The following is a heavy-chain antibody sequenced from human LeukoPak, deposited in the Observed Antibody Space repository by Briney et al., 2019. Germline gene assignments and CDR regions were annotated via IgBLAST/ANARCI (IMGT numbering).Heavy chain of an antibody. D-gene: IGHD1-1*01. Sequence: SQTLSLTCSVSGGSISSGSYYWRWIRQPAGTGLEWIGRIYTSGSTNYNPSLKSRVTISVDTSKNQFSLKLSSVTAADTAVYYCATEVAGYWGRGTLVTVSS. CDR1: GGSISSGSYY. J-gene: IGHJ4*02. CDR3: ATEVAGY. V-gene: IGHV4-61*02. CDR2: IYTSGST.